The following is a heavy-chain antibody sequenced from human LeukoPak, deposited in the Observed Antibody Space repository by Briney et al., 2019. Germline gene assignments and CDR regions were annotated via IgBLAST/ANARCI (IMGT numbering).Heavy chain of an antibody. CDR2: ISTTGST. Sequence: PSETLSLTCTVSGGSISSYYWSWIRQPAGKGLDWIGRISTTGSTNYSPSLKSRVTMSVDTSKNQFSLKLASVTAADTAVYYCARGSSGWSPYDYWGQGTLVTVSS. CDR1: GGSISSYY. CDR3: ARGSSGWSPYDY. V-gene: IGHV4-4*07. D-gene: IGHD6-19*01. J-gene: IGHJ4*02.